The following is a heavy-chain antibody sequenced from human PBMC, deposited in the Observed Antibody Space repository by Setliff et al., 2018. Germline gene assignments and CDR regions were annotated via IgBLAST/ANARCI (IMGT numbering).Heavy chain of an antibody. CDR2: ISHGVST. D-gene: IGHD2-8*01. CDR3: ARTHCTTTICFYFHY. J-gene: IGHJ4*02. CDR1: GASVTSFDYY. V-gene: IGHV4-30-4*01. Sequence: SETLSPTCPLSGASVTSFDYYWIWIRQPPGKGLEYIGHISHGVSTSYSPSLKSRLSISADTSKNQFSLKLTSVTAADTAVYYCARTHCTTTICFYFHYWGQGTVVTVSS.